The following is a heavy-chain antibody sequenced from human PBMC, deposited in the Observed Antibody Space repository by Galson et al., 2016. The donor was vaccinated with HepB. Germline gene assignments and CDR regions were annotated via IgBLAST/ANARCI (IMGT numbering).Heavy chain of an antibody. CDR2: IDWDDDK. CDR1: GFSLSTSGMC. Sequence: PALVKPTQTLTLTCTFSGFSLSTSGMCVSWIRQPPGKALEWLARIDWDDDKYYSTSLKTRLTISKDTSKNQVVLTMTNMDPVDTATYYCARGLGDCYSFDYWGQGTLVTVSS. J-gene: IGHJ4*02. D-gene: IGHD2-21*02. V-gene: IGHV2-70*11. CDR3: ARGLGDCYSFDY.